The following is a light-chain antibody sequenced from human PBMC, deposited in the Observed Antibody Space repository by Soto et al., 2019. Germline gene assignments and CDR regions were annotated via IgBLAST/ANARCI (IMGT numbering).Light chain of an antibody. Sequence: DIQMTQSPSSLSASVGDRVTITCRASQGIVNYLAWYQQKPRKVPKLLIYTASNLQSGVPSRFIGSGSGTDFTLTISSLQPEDVATYYCQKYNSVPLTFGGGTKVEIK. CDR1: QGIVNY. V-gene: IGKV1-27*01. J-gene: IGKJ4*01. CDR3: QKYNSVPLT. CDR2: TAS.